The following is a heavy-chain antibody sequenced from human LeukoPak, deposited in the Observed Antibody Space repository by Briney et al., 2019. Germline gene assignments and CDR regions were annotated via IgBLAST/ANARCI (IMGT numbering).Heavy chain of an antibody. Sequence: ASVKVSCKASGYTFTGYYMHWVRQAPGQGLEWMGWINPNSGGTNYAQKSQGRVTMTRDTFISTAYMELSRLRSDDTAVYYCARDSGYCTNGVCLRGYFDYWGQGTLVTVSS. CDR2: INPNSGGT. V-gene: IGHV1-2*02. CDR3: ARDSGYCTNGVCLRGYFDY. D-gene: IGHD2-8*01. J-gene: IGHJ4*02. CDR1: GYTFTGYY.